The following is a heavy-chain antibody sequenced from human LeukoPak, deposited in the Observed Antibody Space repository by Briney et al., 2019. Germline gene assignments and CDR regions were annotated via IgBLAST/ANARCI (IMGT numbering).Heavy chain of an antibody. J-gene: IGHJ4*02. Sequence: SDTLSLTCTVSGCSISSYYWSWIRQPPGEGLEGIGYIYYSGSTNYNPSLKSRVTISVDTSKNQFSLKLSSVTAADTAVHYCARVGLGFFDYWGQGTLVTVSS. CDR1: GCSISSYY. V-gene: IGHV4-59*07. D-gene: IGHD3-16*01. CDR2: IYYSGST. CDR3: ARVGLGFFDY.